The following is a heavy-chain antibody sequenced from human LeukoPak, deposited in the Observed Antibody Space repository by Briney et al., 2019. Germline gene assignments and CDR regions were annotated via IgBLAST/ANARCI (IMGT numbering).Heavy chain of an antibody. J-gene: IGHJ1*01. CDR3: ARAPYGDLEYFHH. Sequence: PSETLSLTCAVYGGSFSGCYWSWIRQPPGKGLEWIGYIYYSGSTNYNPSLKSRVTISVDTSKNQFSLKLSSVTAADTAVYYCARAPYGDLEYFHHWGQGTLVTVSS. CDR1: GGSFSGCY. D-gene: IGHD4-17*01. V-gene: IGHV4-59*08. CDR2: IYYSGST.